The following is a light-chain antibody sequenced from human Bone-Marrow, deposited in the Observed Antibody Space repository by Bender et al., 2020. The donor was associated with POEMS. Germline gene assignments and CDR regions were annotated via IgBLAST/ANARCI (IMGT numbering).Light chain of an antibody. CDR3: AVWDDSLNGWV. J-gene: IGLJ3*02. Sequence: QSVLTQPPSASGTPGQRVTISCSGGSSNIGAHAVNWYQHLPGTAPKLLIYSSHRRPSEVPDRLPGSRSGTSASLASSGHQSEDEADYYGAVWDDSLNGWVFGGGAKLSVL. V-gene: IGLV1-44*01. CDR1: SSNIGAHA. CDR2: SSH.